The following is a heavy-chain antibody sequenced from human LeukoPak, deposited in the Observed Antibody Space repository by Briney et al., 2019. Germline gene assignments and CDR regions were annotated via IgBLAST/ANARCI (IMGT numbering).Heavy chain of an antibody. CDR3: ARDGELAYYYDSSGYFDY. D-gene: IGHD3-22*01. J-gene: IGHJ4*02. V-gene: IGHV3-33*01. CDR2: IWYDGSNK. Sequence: GRSLRLSCAPSGFTFSSYGMHWVRQAPGKGLEWVAVIWYDGSNKYYADSVKGRFTISRDNSKNTLYLQMNSLRAEDTAVYYCARDGELAYYYDSSGYFDYWGQGTLVTVSS. CDR1: GFTFSSYG.